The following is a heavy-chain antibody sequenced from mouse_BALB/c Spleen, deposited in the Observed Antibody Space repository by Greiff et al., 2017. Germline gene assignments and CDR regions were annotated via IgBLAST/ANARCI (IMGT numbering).Heavy chain of an antibody. CDR2: INPGSGGT. J-gene: IGHJ2*01. D-gene: IGHD1-1*01. Sequence: QVQLQQSGAELVRPGTSVKVSCKASGYAFTNYLIEWVKQRPGQGLEWIGVINPGSGGTNYNEKFKGKATLTADKSSSTAYMQLSSLTSDDSAVYFCARDGLHHYYFDYWGQGTTLTVSS. CDR3: ARDGLHHYYFDY. V-gene: IGHV1-54*01. CDR1: GYAFTNYL.